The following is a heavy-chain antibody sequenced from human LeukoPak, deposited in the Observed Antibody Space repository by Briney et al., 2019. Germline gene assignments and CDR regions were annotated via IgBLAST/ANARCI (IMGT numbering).Heavy chain of an antibody. D-gene: IGHD1-14*01. V-gene: IGHV4-59*01. CDR1: GGSISSYY. CDR2: IYYSGST. Sequence: SETLSLTCTVSGGSISSYYWSWIRQPPGKGLEWIGYIYYSGSTNYNPSLKSRVTISVDTSKNQFSLKLSSVTAADTGVYYCARVTYKHYYYGMDVWGQGTTVTVSS. J-gene: IGHJ6*02. CDR3: ARVTYKHYYYGMDV.